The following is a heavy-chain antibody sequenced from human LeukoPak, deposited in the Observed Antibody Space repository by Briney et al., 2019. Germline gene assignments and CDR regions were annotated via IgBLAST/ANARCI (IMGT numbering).Heavy chain of an antibody. J-gene: IGHJ6*02. D-gene: IGHD1-1*01. Sequence: GGSLRLSCAASGFTFSSYAMSWVRQAPGKGLEWVSAISGSGGSTYYADSVKGRFTISRDNSKNTLYLQMNSLRAEDTAVYYCAKVTWNDGGDYYYYYGMDVWGQGTTVTVSS. CDR3: AKVTWNDGGDYYYYYGMDV. CDR1: GFTFSSYA. V-gene: IGHV3-23*01. CDR2: ISGSGGST.